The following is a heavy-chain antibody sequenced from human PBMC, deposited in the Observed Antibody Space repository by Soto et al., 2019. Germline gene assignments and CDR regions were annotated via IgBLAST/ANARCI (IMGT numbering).Heavy chain of an antibody. D-gene: IGHD6-19*01. V-gene: IGHV4-59*01. J-gene: IGHJ4*02. CDR1: GGSISSYY. CDR2: IYYSGST. Sequence: QVQLQESGPGLVKPSETLSLTCTVSGGSISSYYWSWIRQPPGKGLEWIGYIYYSGSTNYNPSLKSRVTISVDTSKNQFSLKLSSVTAADTAVYYCARDHLAVAAHYFDYWGQGTLVTVSS. CDR3: ARDHLAVAAHYFDY.